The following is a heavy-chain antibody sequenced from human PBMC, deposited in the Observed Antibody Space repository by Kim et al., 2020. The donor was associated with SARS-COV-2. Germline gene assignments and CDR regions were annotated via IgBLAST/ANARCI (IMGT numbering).Heavy chain of an antibody. Sequence: GGSLRLSCAASGFTFSSYGMHWVRQAPGKGLEWVAVISYDGSNKYYADSVKGRFTISRDNSKNTLYLQMNSLRAEDTAVYYCASDLYYYGSGSRPRFVGPGHDAFDIWGQGTMVTVSS. CDR3: ASDLYYYGSGSRPRFVGPGHDAFDI. D-gene: IGHD3-10*01. V-gene: IGHV3-33*05. CDR1: GFTFSSYG. CDR2: ISYDGSNK. J-gene: IGHJ3*02.